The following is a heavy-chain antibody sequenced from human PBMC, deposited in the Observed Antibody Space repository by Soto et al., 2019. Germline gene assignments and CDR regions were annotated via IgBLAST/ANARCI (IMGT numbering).Heavy chain of an antibody. D-gene: IGHD5-18*01. CDR1: GFTFSSYA. CDR2: IWYDGSNQ. V-gene: IGHV3-33*08. CDR3: AGGYSYSPGFYFDY. Sequence: XGSLRLSCAASGFTFSSYAMHWVRQAPGKGLEWVAVIWYDGSNQYYADSVKGRFTISRDNSKNTLYLQMNSLSAEDTAVYYCAGGYSYSPGFYFDYWGQGALVTVSS. J-gene: IGHJ4*02.